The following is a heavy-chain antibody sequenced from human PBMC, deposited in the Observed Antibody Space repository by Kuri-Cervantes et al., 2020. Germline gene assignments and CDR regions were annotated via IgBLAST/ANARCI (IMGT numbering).Heavy chain of an antibody. V-gene: IGHV3-74*01. CDR1: GFTFSTYW. J-gene: IGHJ6*02. D-gene: IGHD2-2*01. CDR3: ARDRYQLLYGMDV. CDR2: INSDGTST. Sequence: GESLKISCAASGFTFSTYWMHWVRQAPGKGLVWVSRINSDGTSTSYADSVKGRFTISRDNAKNTLYLQMNSLRAEDTAVYYCARDRYQLLYGMDVWGQGTTVTVSS.